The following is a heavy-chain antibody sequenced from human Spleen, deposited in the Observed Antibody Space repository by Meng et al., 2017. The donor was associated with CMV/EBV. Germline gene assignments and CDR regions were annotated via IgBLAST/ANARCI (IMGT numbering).Heavy chain of an antibody. CDR3: ARDLYYYDSSGYDYYYGMDV. D-gene: IGHD3-22*01. CDR1: GFTFSSYS. V-gene: IGHV3-21*01. J-gene: IGHJ6*02. CDR2: ISSSSSYI. Sequence: GESLKISCAASGFTFSSYSMNWVRQAPGKGLEWVSSISSSSSYIYYADSVKGRFTISRDNAKNSLYLQMNSLRAEDTAVHYCARDLYYYDSSGYDYYYGMDVWGQGTTVTVSS.